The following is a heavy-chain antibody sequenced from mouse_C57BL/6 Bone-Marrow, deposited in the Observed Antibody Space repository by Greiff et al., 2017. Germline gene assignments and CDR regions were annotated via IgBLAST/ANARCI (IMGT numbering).Heavy chain of an antibody. D-gene: IGHD2-3*01. CDR1: GFTFSDYY. V-gene: IGHV5-16*01. CDR2: INYDGSST. J-gene: IGHJ2*01. CDR3: ARVDDGYYVGYFDY. Sequence: EVHLVESEGGLVQPGSSMKLSCTASGFTFSDYYMAWVRQVPEKGLEWVANINYDGSSTYYLDSLKSRFIISRDNAKNILYLQMSSLKSEDTATYYCARVDDGYYVGYFDYWGQGTTLTVSS.